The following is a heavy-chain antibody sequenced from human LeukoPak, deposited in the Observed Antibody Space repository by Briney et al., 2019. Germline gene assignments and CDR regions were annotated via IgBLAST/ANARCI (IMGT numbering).Heavy chain of an antibody. CDR2: INHSGST. Sequence: SETLSLTCAVYGGSFSGYYWSWIRQPPGKGLEWIGEINHSGSTNYNPSLKSRVTISVDTSKNQFSLRPSSVTAADTAVYYCARGRVYYYDSSGYYRPWPYYYYYGMDVWGQGTTVTVSS. CDR3: ARGRVYYYDSSGYYRPWPYYYYYGMDV. J-gene: IGHJ6*02. CDR1: GGSFSGYY. D-gene: IGHD3-22*01. V-gene: IGHV4-34*01.